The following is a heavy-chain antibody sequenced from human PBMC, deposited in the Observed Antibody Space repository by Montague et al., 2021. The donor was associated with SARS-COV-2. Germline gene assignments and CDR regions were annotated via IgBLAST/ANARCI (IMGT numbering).Heavy chain of an antibody. CDR2: FYYSGST. J-gene: IGHJ6*02. CDR3: ARDPWHIPIFGVVTRYGMDD. V-gene: IGHV4-61*01. Sequence: SETLSLTCTVSGGSVSSGSYYWSWIRQPPGKGLEWIGYFYYSGSTNNNPSPKRRVTLSGDTSKNQSSLKLSSVTAADTAVYYCARDPWHIPIFGVVTRYGMDDWGQGTTVTVSS. D-gene: IGHD3-3*01. CDR1: GGSVSSGSYY.